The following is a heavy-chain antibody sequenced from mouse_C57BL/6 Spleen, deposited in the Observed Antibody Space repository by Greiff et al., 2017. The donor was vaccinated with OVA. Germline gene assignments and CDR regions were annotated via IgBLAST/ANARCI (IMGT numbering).Heavy chain of an antibody. CDR1: GYTFTDYE. D-gene: IGHD1-3*01. V-gene: IGHV1-15*01. J-gene: IGHJ4*01. Sequence: VKLQESGAELVRPGASVTLSCKASGYTFTDYEMHWVKQTPVHGLEWIGAIDPETGGTAYNQKFKGKAILTADKSSSTAYMELRSLTSEDSAVYYCTRRIYYAMDYWGQGTSVTVSS. CDR3: TRRIYYAMDY. CDR2: IDPETGGT.